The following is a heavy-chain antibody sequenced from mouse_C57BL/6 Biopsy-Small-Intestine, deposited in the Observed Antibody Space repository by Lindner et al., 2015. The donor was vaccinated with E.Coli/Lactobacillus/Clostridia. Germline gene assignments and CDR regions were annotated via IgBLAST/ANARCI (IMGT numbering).Heavy chain of an antibody. V-gene: IGHV1-47*01. CDR3: AGGIYDGYSGYFDV. Sequence: VQLQESGAELVKPGASVKMSCKSSGYTFTTYPIEWMKQNHGKSLEWIGNFHPYNGDTKYNEEFKDKATLTVEKSSTTVYLELSRITSDDSAVYYCAGGIYDGYSGYFDVWGTGTTVTVSS. CDR2: FHPYNGDT. D-gene: IGHD2-3*01. J-gene: IGHJ1*03. CDR1: GYTFTTYP.